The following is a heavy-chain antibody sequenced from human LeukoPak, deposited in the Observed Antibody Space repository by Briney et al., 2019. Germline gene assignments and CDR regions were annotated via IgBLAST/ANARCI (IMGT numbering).Heavy chain of an antibody. CDR1: GFSFSGYA. J-gene: IGHJ4*02. CDR3: AKTLRGYISSSIDH. D-gene: IGHD6-6*01. Sequence: PGGSLRLSCAASGFSFSGYAMTWVHQAPGKGLEWVSTVSGSGATTWYADSVRARFIISRDNSRDTLYLLMSSLRAEDTAVYYCAKTLRGYISSSIDHWRQGTLVTVSS. CDR2: VSGSGATT. V-gene: IGHV3-23*01.